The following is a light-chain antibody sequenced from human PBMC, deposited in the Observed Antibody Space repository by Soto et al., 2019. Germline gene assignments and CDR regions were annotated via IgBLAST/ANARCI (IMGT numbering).Light chain of an antibody. V-gene: IGLV4-69*01. CDR3: QTWGSGILV. CDR2: LNSDGSH. Sequence: QPVLTQSPSASASLGASVKRTCTLSSGHSNYAIAWHQQQSEKGPRYLMKLNSDGSHSKGDGIPDRFSGSSSGAERYLTISSLQSEDEADYYCQTWGSGILVFGGGTKVTVL. J-gene: IGLJ2*01. CDR1: SGHSNYA.